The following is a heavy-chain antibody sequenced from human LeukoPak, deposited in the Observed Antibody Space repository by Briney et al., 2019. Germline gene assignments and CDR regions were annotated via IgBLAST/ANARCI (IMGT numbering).Heavy chain of an antibody. J-gene: IGHJ4*02. CDR1: GFTVSSNY. CDR2: LYSGGST. D-gene: IGHD1-14*01. V-gene: IGHV3-66*01. CDR3: ARFSDREGDLDY. Sequence: GGSLRLSCAASGFTVSSNYMSWVRQAPGKGLEWVSVLYSGGSTYYADSVKGRFTISRDNSKNTLYLQMNSLRAEDTAVYYCARFSDREGDLDYWGQGTLVTVSS.